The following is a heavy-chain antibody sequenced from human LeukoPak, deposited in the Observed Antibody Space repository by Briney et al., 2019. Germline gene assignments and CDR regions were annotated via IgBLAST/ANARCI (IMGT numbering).Heavy chain of an antibody. CDR3: ARGSYSYGYFGSY. V-gene: IGHV3-23*01. CDR2: ITGSGGTT. D-gene: IGHD5-18*01. J-gene: IGHJ4*02. CDR1: ACTFSDDA. Sequence: GRTLRLSCAATACTFSDDAMTWGWQDPWKRLEWVSAITGSGGTTYYADSVKGRFTISRDNSKNTLYLQMNSLRAEDTALYYCARGSYSYGYFGSYWGQGTLVTVSS.